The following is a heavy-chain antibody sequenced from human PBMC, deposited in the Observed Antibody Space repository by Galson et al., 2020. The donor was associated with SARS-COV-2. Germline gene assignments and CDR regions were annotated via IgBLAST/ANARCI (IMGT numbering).Heavy chain of an antibody. V-gene: IGHV4-30-2*01. CDR3: ARLHYGEYAPEAFDI. J-gene: IGHJ3*02. Sequence: SETLSLTCDASGTSISSGSYYCNWIRQPPGTGLEWLGHISHSGTTYYNPSLKSRVTISGDRSKNQFALRLSSVTAADTAVYYWARLHYGEYAPEAFDIWGLGTRVIVAS. CDR1: GTSISSGSYY. D-gene: IGHD4-17*01. CDR2: ISHSGTT.